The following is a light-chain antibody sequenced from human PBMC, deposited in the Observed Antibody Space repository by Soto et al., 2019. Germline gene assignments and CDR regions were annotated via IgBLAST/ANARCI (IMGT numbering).Light chain of an antibody. CDR2: DAS. V-gene: IGKV3-11*01. Sequence: EIVLTQSPATLSLSPGERATLSCRASHSVSKYVAWYQQKPGQAPRLLIFDASTRATGIPARFSGSGSGTDFTLTISSLEPEDFAVYYCQQRSPWPYTFGQGTKVDIK. CDR1: HSVSKY. CDR3: QQRSPWPYT. J-gene: IGKJ2*01.